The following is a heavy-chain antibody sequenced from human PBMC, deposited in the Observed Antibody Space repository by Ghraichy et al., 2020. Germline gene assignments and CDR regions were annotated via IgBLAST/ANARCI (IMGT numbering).Heavy chain of an antibody. V-gene: IGHV4-39*07. CDR1: GGSISSSSYY. D-gene: IGHD2-2*01. CDR2: IYYSGST. J-gene: IGHJ4*02. Sequence: SETLSLTCTVSGGSISSSSYYWGWIRQPPGKGLEWIGSIYYSGSTYYNPSLKSRVTISVDTSKNQFSLKLSSVTAADTAVYYCARVAGYCSSTSCREHFDYWGQGTLVTVSS. CDR3: ARVAGYCSSTSCREHFDY.